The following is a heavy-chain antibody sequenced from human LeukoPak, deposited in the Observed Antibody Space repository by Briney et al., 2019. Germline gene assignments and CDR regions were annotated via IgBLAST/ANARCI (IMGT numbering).Heavy chain of an antibody. CDR1: GFTFGDYA. J-gene: IGHJ4*02. V-gene: IGHV3-49*03. CDR2: IRSKAYGGTT. CDR3: TRLRPFGSHYFDY. D-gene: IGHD3-10*01. Sequence: PGGSLRLSCTASGFTFGDYAMSWFRQATGKGLEWVGFIRSKAYGGTTEYAASVKGRFTISRDDSKSIAYLQMNSLKTEDTAVYYCTRLRPFGSHYFDYWGQGTLVTVSS.